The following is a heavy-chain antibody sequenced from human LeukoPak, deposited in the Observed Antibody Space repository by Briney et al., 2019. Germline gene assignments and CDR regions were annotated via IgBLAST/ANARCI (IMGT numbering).Heavy chain of an antibody. CDR3: AREVEAEREFDY. Sequence: GGSLRLSCAASGFTFSSYGMHWDRQAPGKGLEWVAVIWYDGSNKYYADSVKGRFTISRDNSKNTLYLQMNSLRAEDAAVYYCAREVEAEREFDYWGQGTLVTVSS. CDR1: GFTFSSYG. V-gene: IGHV3-33*01. CDR2: IWYDGSNK. J-gene: IGHJ4*02.